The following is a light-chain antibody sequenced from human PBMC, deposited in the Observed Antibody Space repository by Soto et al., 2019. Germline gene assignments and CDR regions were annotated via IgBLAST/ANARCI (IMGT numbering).Light chain of an antibody. CDR3: QQYGSSPEWT. V-gene: IGKV3-20*01. J-gene: IGKJ1*01. Sequence: EIVLTQSPGTLSLSLGERATLSCRASQSVSSSYLAWCQQKPGQAPRLLIYGASSRATGIPDRFSGSGSGTDFTLTISRLEPEDFAVYYCQQYGSSPEWTFGQGTKVDI. CDR1: QSVSSSY. CDR2: GAS.